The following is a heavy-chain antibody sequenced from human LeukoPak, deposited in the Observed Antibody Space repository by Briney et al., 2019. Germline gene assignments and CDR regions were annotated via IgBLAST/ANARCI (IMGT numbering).Heavy chain of an antibody. CDR3: ATPRGGKLLLDAFDI. CDR2: ISSSGSTI. V-gene: IGHV3-11*04. D-gene: IGHD2/OR15-2a*01. Sequence: GGSLRLSCAASGFTFSDYYMSWIRQAPGKGLEWVSYISSSGSTIYYADSVKGRFTISRDNSRNTLYLHMNSLRPEDTAVYYCATPRGGKLLLDAFDIWGQGTMVTVSS. CDR1: GFTFSDYY. J-gene: IGHJ3*02.